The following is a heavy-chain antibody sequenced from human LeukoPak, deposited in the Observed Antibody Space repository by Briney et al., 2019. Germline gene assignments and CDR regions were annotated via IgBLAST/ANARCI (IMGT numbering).Heavy chain of an antibody. CDR3: ARELGVATICSLGY. CDR1: GYTFTSSG. D-gene: IGHD5-24*01. V-gene: IGHV1-18*01. J-gene: IGHJ4*02. Sequence: ASVKVSCKASGYTFTSSGISWVRQAPGQGLEWMGWISAYNGNTNYAQKLQGRVTMTTDTSTSTAYMELRSLRSDDTAVYYCARELGVATICSLGYWGQGTLVTVSS. CDR2: ISAYNGNT.